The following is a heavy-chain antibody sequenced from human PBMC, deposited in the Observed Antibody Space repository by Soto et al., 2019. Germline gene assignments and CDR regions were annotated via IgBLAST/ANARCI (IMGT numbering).Heavy chain of an antibody. CDR1: GIIFSSYG. J-gene: IGHJ4*02. CDR3: AKQIGSQQKGYYFDQ. V-gene: IGHV3-23*01. Sequence: GGSLRLSCTASGIIFSSYGMSWVRQAPGKGLEWVSGISGSGVSTYYADSVKGRFTISRDNSKNTLDLQMDSLRAEDTAVYYCAKQIGSQQKGYYFDQWGQGTPVTVSS. CDR2: ISGSGVST. D-gene: IGHD2-15*01.